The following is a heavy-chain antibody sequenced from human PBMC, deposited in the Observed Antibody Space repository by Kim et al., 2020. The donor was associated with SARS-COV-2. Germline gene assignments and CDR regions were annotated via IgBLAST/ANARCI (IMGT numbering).Heavy chain of an antibody. V-gene: IGHV4-59*01. CDR1: GGPISSYY. D-gene: IGHD2-15*01. J-gene: IGHJ3*02. CDR3: ARPRRWKQPDEAFDI. Sequence: SETLSLTCTVSGGPISSYYWSWIRQPPGKGLEWIGYIYYSGSTNYNPSLKSRVTISVDTSKNQISLKLSPVTAADTAVYYCARPRRWKQPDEAFDIWGQGTMFTVSS. CDR2: IYYSGST.